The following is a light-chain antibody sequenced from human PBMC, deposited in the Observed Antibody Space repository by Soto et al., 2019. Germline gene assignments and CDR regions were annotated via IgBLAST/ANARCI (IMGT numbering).Light chain of an antibody. CDR2: GAS. J-gene: IGKJ1*01. CDR1: QSVSCN. V-gene: IGKV3D-15*01. CDR3: QQYNNWPPWT. Sequence: EIVMTQSPATLSVSPGERATLSCRASQSVSCNFAWYQQKPGQAPSLLIYGASTRATGTPARFSGSGSGREFTLTISSLQSEDCAVYYCQQYNNWPPWTFGQGTKVEIK.